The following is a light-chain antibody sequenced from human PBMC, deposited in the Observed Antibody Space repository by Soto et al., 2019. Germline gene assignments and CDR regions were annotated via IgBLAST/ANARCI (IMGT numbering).Light chain of an antibody. V-gene: IGKV1-5*01. J-gene: IGKJ2*01. CDR3: QQYNSYSRYT. Sequence: DIQMSQSPSTLSASVGDRVTITCRASQSISTWLAWFQQKPGKAPKLLIYDASSLEGGVPSRFSGSGSWTAFTLTISTLQTDDFATYYCQQYNSYSRYTFGQGTKLEIK. CDR2: DAS. CDR1: QSISTW.